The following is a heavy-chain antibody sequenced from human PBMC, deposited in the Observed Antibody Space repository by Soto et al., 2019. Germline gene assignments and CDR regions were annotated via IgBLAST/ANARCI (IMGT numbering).Heavy chain of an antibody. V-gene: IGHV1-18*01. J-gene: IGHJ4*02. CDR3: ARGRYGDY. D-gene: IGHD1-1*01. Sequence: QVHLVQSGAEVKKPGASVKVSCKDSGYAFTTYDITWVRQAPGQGLEWMGWISAHNGNTNYAQKLQGRVTVTRDTSTSTAYMELRSLRSDDTAVYYCARGRYGDYWGQGALVTVSS. CDR2: ISAHNGNT. CDR1: GYAFTTYD.